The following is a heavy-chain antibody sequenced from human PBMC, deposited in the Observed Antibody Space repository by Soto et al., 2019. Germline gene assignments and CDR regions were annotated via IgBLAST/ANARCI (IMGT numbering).Heavy chain of an antibody. Sequence: PSETLSLTCTVSGGCVSSGSYYWSWIRQPPGKGLEWIGYIYYSGSTTKNSSRKSRVTMSVDTSKNQFYLKLSSVTAADTAVYDCARSSSVSPRRHDCCGQGPLVTVSS. D-gene: IGHD6-6*01. CDR1: GGCVSSGSYY. J-gene: IGHJ4*02. CDR2: IYYSGST. CDR3: ARSSSVSPRRHDC. V-gene: IGHV4-61*01.